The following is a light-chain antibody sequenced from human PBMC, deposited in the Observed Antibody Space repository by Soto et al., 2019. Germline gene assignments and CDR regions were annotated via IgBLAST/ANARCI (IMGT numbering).Light chain of an antibody. Sequence: SVLTQPPSASGSPGQSVTTSCTGTSIDVGAYNYVSWYQQHPGKAPKLMIFEVSKRPSGVPDRFSGSKSGNTASLTVSGLQAEDEADYYCSSYAGNNNLVFXGGTKVTVL. CDR3: SSYAGNNNLV. J-gene: IGLJ2*01. CDR1: SIDVGAYNY. V-gene: IGLV2-8*01. CDR2: EVS.